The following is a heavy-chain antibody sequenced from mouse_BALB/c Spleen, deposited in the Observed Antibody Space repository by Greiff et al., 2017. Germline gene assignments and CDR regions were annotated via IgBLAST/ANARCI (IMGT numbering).Heavy chain of an antibody. CDR1: GYTFTSYW. V-gene: IGHV1-87*01. J-gene: IGHJ1*01. D-gene: IGHD2-1*01. Sequence: VQLQQSGAELARPGASVKLSCKASGYTFTSYWMQWVKQRPGQGLEWIGAIYPGDGDTRYTQKFKGKATLTADKSSSTAYMQLSSLASEDSAVYYCARGDYGNHGGYFDVWGAGTTVTVSS. CDR2: IYPGDGDT. CDR3: ARGDYGNHGGYFDV.